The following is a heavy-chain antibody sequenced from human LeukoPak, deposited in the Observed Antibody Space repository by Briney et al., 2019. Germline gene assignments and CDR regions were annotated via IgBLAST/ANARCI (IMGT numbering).Heavy chain of an antibody. CDR2: IISSSIYI. V-gene: IGHV3-21*01. CDR3: ASLTSTGRFDY. Sequence: GGSLRLSCAASGFTFSSYSMSGVREAPGKRLEWVSSIISSSIYIYYAHSVKGRFTISRDNAKNSLHLQMSSLRAEETAVYYCASLTSTGRFDYWGQGTLVTVSS. D-gene: IGHD3-10*01. CDR1: GFTFSSYS. J-gene: IGHJ4*02.